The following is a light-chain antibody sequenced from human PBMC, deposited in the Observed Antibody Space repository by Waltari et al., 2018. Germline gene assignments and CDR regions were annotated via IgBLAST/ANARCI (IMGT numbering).Light chain of an antibody. J-gene: IGKJ2*01. CDR3: QQYKRYPYT. V-gene: IGKV1-5*03. CDR1: QSISSW. CDR2: KAS. Sequence: DIQITQSPSTLSASVGDRVTNTCRASQSISSWLAWYQQKPGKATKFLIYKASSLESGVPSRFSGSGSGTEFTLTISSLQPDDFATYYCQQYKRYPYTFGQGTEVEIK.